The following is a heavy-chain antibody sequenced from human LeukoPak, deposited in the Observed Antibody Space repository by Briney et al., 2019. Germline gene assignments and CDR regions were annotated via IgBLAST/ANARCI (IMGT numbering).Heavy chain of an antibody. D-gene: IGHD3-10*01. Sequence: ASVKVSCKASGYTFTGHYMHWVRQAPGQGLEWMGWINPNGGATKSAQKFQGRVTMTRDTSISTVYMELTSLTSDDTAVYYYARLLWFGEFLTGPTDPWGQGTQVIVSS. CDR3: ARLLWFGEFLTGPTDP. CDR2: INPNGGAT. V-gene: IGHV1-2*02. J-gene: IGHJ5*02. CDR1: GYTFTGHY.